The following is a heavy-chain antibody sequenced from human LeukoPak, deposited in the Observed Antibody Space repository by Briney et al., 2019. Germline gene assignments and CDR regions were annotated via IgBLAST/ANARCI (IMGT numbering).Heavy chain of an antibody. J-gene: IGHJ3*02. CDR1: GYTFTSYG. CDR3: AREYCGGDCYTAFDI. CDR2: ISAYNGNT. Sequence: GASVKVSCKASGYTFTSYGISWVRQAPGQGLEWMGWISAYNGNTNYAQKLQGRVTMTTDTSTSTAYMELRSLRSDDTAVYYCAREYCGGDCYTAFDIWGQGTMVTVSS. V-gene: IGHV1-18*01. D-gene: IGHD2-21*02.